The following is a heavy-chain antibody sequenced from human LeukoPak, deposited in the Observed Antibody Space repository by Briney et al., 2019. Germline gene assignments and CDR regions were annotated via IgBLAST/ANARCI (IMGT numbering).Heavy chain of an antibody. D-gene: IGHD2-2*02. CDR2: INSDGSST. CDR3: ARDLWAVPAAILYNWFDP. Sequence: GGSLRLSCAASGFTFSSYWMHWVRQAPGKGLVWVSRINSDGSSTSYADSVKGRFTISRDNAKNTLYLQMNSLRAEDTAVYYCARDLWAVPAAILYNWFDPWGQGTLVTVSS. J-gene: IGHJ5*02. V-gene: IGHV3-74*01. CDR1: GFTFSSYW.